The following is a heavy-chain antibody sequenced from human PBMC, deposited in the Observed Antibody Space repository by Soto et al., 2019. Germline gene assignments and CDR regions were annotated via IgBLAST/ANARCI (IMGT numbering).Heavy chain of an antibody. J-gene: IGHJ3*02. CDR3: ARDAPSGGFDACDI. V-gene: IGHV1-18*01. CDR2: ISAYNGNT. D-gene: IGHD1-26*01. Sequence: ASVKVSCKASGYTFTSYGISWVRQAPGQGLEWMGWISAYNGNTNYAQKLQGRVTMTTDTSTSTAYMELRSLRSNDTAVYYCARDAPSGGFDACDIWGQGTMVTVSS. CDR1: GYTFTSYG.